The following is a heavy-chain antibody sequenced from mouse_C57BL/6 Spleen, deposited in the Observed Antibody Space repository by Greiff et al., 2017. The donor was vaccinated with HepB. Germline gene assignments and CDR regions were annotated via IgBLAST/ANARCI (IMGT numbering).Heavy chain of an antibody. J-gene: IGHJ1*03. CDR2: ISYDGSN. CDR3: ARGDYYGSSYDCYFDV. Sequence: EVKLLESGPGLVKPSQSLSLTCSVTGYSITSGYYWNWIRQFPGNKLEWMGYISYDGSNNYNPSLKNRISITRDTSKNQFFLKLNSVTTEDTATYYCARGDYYGSSYDCYFDVWGTGTTVTVSS. D-gene: IGHD1-1*01. V-gene: IGHV3-6*01. CDR1: GYSITSGYY.